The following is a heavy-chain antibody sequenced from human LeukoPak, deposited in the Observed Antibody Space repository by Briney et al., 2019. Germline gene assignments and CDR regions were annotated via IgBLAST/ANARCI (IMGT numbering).Heavy chain of an antibody. CDR2: IIPIFGTA. J-gene: IGHJ4*02. CDR3: ARFTVGNFDY. D-gene: IGHD2-8*02. CDR1: GGTFSSYA. Sequence: EASVKVSCKASGGTFSSYAISWVRQAPGQGLEWMGGIIPIFGTANYAQKFQGGVTITADESTSTAYMELSSLRSEDTAVYYCARFTVGNFDYWGQGTLVTVSS. V-gene: IGHV1-69*01.